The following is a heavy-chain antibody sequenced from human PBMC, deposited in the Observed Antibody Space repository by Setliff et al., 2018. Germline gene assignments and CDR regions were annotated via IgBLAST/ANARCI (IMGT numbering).Heavy chain of an antibody. CDR1: GASISSYY. CDR2: IYYSGTT. D-gene: IGHD7-27*01. CDR3: ARSALTGLDL. V-gene: IGHV4-59*08. Sequence: PSETLSLTCSVSGASISSYYWSWIRQPPGKGLEWIGYIYYSGTTNSIPSLKSRLSLSVDRSKNQFSLNLDSVTAADTAVYYCARSALTGLDLWGQGILVTVSS. J-gene: IGHJ4*02.